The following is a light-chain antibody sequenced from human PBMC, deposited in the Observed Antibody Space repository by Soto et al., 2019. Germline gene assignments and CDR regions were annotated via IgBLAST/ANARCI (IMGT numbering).Light chain of an antibody. V-gene: IGLV1-40*01. J-gene: IGLJ3*02. CDR3: AARDNSLSGHWV. Sequence: QSVLTQPPSVSGAPGQRVTISCTGSSSNIGAGSDVHWYQQVPGTAPKLLVYGSYNRPSGVPDRFSGSKSGTSASLAITGLQAEDEADFYCAARDNSLSGHWVFGGGTKLTVL. CDR1: SSNIGAGSD. CDR2: GSY.